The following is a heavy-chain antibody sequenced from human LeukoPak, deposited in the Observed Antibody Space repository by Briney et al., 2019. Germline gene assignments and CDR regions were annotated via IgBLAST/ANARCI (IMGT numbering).Heavy chain of an antibody. CDR3: ARDTYGLQYFDY. J-gene: IGHJ4*02. D-gene: IGHD4-11*01. Sequence: PGTSLRLSCAASGLTLSTYGVHWVRQAPGKGLEWVSSISSSSSYIYYADSVKGRFTISRDNAKNSLYLQMNSLRAEDTAVYYCARDTYGLQYFDYWGQGTLVTVSS. V-gene: IGHV3-21*01. CDR1: GLTLSTYG. CDR2: ISSSSSYI.